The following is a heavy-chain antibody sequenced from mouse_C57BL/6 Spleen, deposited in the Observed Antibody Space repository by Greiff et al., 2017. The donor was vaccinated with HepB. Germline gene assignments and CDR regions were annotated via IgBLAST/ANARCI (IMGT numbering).Heavy chain of an antibody. CDR1: GYTFTDYY. J-gene: IGHJ3*01. Sequence: QVQLKESGAELVRPGASVKLSCKASGYTFTDYYINWVKQRPGQGLEWIARIYPGSGNTYYNEKFKGKATLTAEKSSSTAYMQLSSLTSEDSAVYFCAREFITTVVPFAYWGQGTLVTVSA. CDR3: AREFITTVVPFAY. D-gene: IGHD1-1*01. CDR2: IYPGSGNT. V-gene: IGHV1-76*01.